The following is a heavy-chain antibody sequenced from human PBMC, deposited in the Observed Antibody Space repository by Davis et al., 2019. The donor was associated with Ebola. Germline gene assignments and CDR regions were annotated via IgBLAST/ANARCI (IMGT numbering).Heavy chain of an antibody. V-gene: IGHV4-59*01. Sequence: PSETLSLTCTVSGGSISSYYWSWIRQPPGEGLEWIGYIYYSGSTNYNPSLKSRVTISVDTSKNQFSLKLSSVTAADTAVYYCARASYDFGDAFDIWGQGTMVTVSS. CDR1: GGSISSYY. CDR2: IYYSGST. D-gene: IGHD3-3*01. J-gene: IGHJ3*02. CDR3: ARASYDFGDAFDI.